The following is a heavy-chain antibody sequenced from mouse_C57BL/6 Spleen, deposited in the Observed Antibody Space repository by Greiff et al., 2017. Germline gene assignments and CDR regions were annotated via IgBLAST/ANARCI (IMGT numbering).Heavy chain of an antibody. CDR2: ISDGGSYT. CDR1: GFTFSSYA. D-gene: IGHD3-3*01. Sequence: EVHLVESGGGLVKPGGSLKLSCAASGFTFSSYAMSWVRQTPEKRLEWVATISDGGSYTYYPDNVKGRFTISRDNAKNNLYLQMSHLKSEDTAMYYCARWGREAWFAYWGQGTLVTVSA. CDR3: ARWGREAWFAY. V-gene: IGHV5-4*01. J-gene: IGHJ3*01.